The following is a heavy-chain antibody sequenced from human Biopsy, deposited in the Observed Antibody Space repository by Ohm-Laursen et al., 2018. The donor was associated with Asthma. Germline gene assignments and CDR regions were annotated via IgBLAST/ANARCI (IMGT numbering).Heavy chain of an antibody. CDR3: ARKAGSCISRTCYSLDF. Sequence: SVTVSCKSLGGTFNTYVIGWVRQAPGQGLEWMGVINSVFGTTTYPQKFQDRVTITADDSTSTVYMELSSLRSEDTAVYYCARKAGSCISRTCYSLDFWGQGTLVTVSS. V-gene: IGHV1-69*13. D-gene: IGHD2-2*01. J-gene: IGHJ4*02. CDR2: INSVFGTT. CDR1: GGTFNTYV.